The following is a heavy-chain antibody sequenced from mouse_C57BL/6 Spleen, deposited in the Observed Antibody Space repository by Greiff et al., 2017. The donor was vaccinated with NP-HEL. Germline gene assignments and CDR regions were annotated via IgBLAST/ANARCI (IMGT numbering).Heavy chain of an antibody. Sequence: EVQLQESGPGLVKPSQSLSLTCSVTGYSITSGYYWNWIRQFPGNKLEWMGYISYDGSNNYNPSLKNRISITRDTSKNQFFLKLNSVTTEDTATYYCAREDHYFDYWGQGTTLTVSS. CDR1: GYSITSGYY. V-gene: IGHV3-6*01. J-gene: IGHJ2*01. CDR3: AREDHYFDY. CDR2: ISYDGSN.